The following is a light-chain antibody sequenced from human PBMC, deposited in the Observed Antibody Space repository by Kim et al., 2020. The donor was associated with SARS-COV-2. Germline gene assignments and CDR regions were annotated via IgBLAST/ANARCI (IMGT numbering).Light chain of an antibody. Sequence: SYELTQPPSVSAAPGMTATITCGRRNIGSSSVHWYQQQPDQAPVLVVYNDGDRPSGVPERFSGSNSGNTATLTISRVEAGDEADYYCQMWDSNTDHVMFG. J-gene: IGLJ3*02. CDR3: QMWDSNTDHVM. CDR2: NDG. V-gene: IGLV3-21*03. CDR1: NIGSSS.